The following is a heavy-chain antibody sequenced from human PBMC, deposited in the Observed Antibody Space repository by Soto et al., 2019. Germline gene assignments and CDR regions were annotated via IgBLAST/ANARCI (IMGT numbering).Heavy chain of an antibody. CDR3: WATYYYDSSGYYSVDY. Sequence: SETLSLTCTVSGGSISSSSYYWGWIRQPPGKGLEWIGSIYYSGSTYYNPSLKSRVTISVGTSKNPFSLKLSSVTAADTAVYYCWATYYYDSSGYYSVDYWGQGTLVTVSS. CDR2: IYYSGST. CDR1: GGSISSSSYY. D-gene: IGHD3-22*01. J-gene: IGHJ4*02. V-gene: IGHV4-39*07.